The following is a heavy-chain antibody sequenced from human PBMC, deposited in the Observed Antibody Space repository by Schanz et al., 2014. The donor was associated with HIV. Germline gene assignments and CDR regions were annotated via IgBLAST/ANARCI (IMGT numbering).Heavy chain of an antibody. V-gene: IGHV3-23*01. CDR2: ISGSGGST. J-gene: IGHJ6*02. Sequence: EVQLLESGGGLVQPGGSLRLSCAASGFTFSSYAMNWVRQPPGKGLEWVSAISGSGGSTYYADSVKGRFTISRDNSKNTLYLQMNSLRAEDTAVYYCAKDRRGGYQFLYGLDVWGQGTTVTVSS. CDR3: AKDRRGGYQFLYGLDV. D-gene: IGHD2-2*01. CDR1: GFTFSSYA.